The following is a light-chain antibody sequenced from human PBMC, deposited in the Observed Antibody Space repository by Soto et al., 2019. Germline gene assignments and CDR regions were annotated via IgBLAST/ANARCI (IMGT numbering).Light chain of an antibody. J-gene: IGKJ5*01. V-gene: IGKV3-20*01. Sequence: ETVLTQSPGTLSLSPGERATLSCSSSQSSRSYLTWYQQRPGQAPRLLIYAASRRATGIPDRFSGSGSGTDFTLTISRLEPEDFAVYYWQQYSTSPITFGQGTRLEIK. CDR1: QSSRSY. CDR2: AAS. CDR3: QQYSTSPIT.